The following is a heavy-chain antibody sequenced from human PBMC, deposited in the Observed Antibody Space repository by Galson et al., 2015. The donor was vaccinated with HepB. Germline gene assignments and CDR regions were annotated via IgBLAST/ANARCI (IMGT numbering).Heavy chain of an antibody. CDR1: GYSFINYG. J-gene: IGHJ6*02. D-gene: IGHD2-2*01. CDR3: ARVLTYCSSSSCYVTDYHYGMDV. V-gene: IGHV1-18*04. Sequence: SVKVSCKASGYSFINYGISWVRQAPGQGLEWMGWISPYNGKTKYAQNLQGRVTMTTDTSTATAKIELRSLSSDDTAVYYCARVLTYCSSSSCYVTDYHYGMDVWGQGTAVSVSS. CDR2: ISPYNGKT.